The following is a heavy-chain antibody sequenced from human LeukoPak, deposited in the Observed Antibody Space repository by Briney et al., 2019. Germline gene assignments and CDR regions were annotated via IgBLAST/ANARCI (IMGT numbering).Heavy chain of an antibody. J-gene: IGHJ2*01. D-gene: IGHD6-19*01. CDR2: INPSGGST. CDR3: ARSAITAVAGTGYFDL. Sequence: ASVKVSCKASGYTFTSYYMHWVRQAPGQGLEWMGIINPSGGSTSYAQKFQGRVTMTRDTSTSTVYMELSSPRSEDTAVYYCARSAITAVAGTGYFDLWGRGTLVTVSS. CDR1: GYTFTSYY. V-gene: IGHV1-46*01.